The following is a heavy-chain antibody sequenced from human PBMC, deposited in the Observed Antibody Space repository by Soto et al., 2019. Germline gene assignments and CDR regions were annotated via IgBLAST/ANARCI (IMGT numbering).Heavy chain of an antibody. V-gene: IGHV4-59*01. Sequence: VAYGTSIDYDCIWILQQPGKGLEWIGYIYYSGSTNYNPSLKSRVTISVDTSKNQFSLKLSSVTAADTAVYYCARDLANSNAYYLDIWGQGTLVTVSS. J-gene: IGHJ4*02. D-gene: IGHD4-4*01. CDR2: IYYSGST. CDR1: YGTSIDYD. CDR3: ARDLANSNAYYLDI.